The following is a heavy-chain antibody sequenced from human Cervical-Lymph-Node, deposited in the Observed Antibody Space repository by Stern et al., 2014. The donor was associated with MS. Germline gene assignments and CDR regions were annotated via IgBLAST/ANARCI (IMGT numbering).Heavy chain of an antibody. J-gene: IGHJ4*02. V-gene: IGHV3-30*18. CDR2: ILPDGIKK. CDR3: AKRRTGGRRGLYDFDY. CDR1: GFSFGSYG. D-gene: IGHD2-8*02. Sequence: VQLVESGGSVVQPGGSLRLSCSVSGFSFGSYGMHWVRQAPGKGLEWVALILPDGIKKYYAEALKGRFTISRDNSKKTLYLQINSLRPEDTALYYCAKRRTGGRRGLYDFDYWGQGTLVTVSS.